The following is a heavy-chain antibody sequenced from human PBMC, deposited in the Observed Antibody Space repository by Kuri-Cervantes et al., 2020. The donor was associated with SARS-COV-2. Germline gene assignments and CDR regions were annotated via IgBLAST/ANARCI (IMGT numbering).Heavy chain of an antibody. J-gene: IGHJ3*02. V-gene: IGHV1-69*10. CDR1: GYTFTTYG. CDR3: ARGAIVVVPETDAFDI. Sequence: SVKVSCKVSGYTFTTYGITWVRQAPGQGLEWMGGIIPILGIANYAQKFQGRVTITADKSTSTAYMELSSLRSEDTAVYYCARGAIVVVPETDAFDIWGQGTMVTVSS. D-gene: IGHD3-22*01. CDR2: IIPILGIA.